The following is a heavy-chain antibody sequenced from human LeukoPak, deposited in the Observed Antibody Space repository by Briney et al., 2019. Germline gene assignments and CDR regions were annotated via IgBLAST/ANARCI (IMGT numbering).Heavy chain of an antibody. CDR1: GGSFSGYY. Sequence: SETLSLTCAVYGGSFSGYYWSWIRQPPGKGLEWIGEINHSGSTNYNPSLKSRVTISVDTSKNQFSLKVSSVTAADTAVYYCARRLRWSSVVDYWGQGTLVTVSS. CDR2: INHSGST. J-gene: IGHJ4*02. CDR3: ARRLRWSSVVDY. V-gene: IGHV4-34*01. D-gene: IGHD4-23*01.